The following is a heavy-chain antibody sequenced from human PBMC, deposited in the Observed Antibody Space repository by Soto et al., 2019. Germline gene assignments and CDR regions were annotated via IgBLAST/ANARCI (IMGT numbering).Heavy chain of an antibody. Sequence: GGSLRLSCTASGFNFATYSMSWVRQAPGKGLEWVAGISDGVDRAYYGDSVKGRFTISRDTSKNMLYLHMNSLRAEDTAIYYCARYTAVADPYYFDYWGQGTLVTVSS. J-gene: IGHJ4*02. CDR1: GFNFATYS. CDR3: ARYTAVADPYYFDY. CDR2: ISDGVDRA. D-gene: IGHD6-19*01. V-gene: IGHV3-23*01.